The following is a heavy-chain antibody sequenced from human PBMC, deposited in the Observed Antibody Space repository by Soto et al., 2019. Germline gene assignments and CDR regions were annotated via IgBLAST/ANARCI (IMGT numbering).Heavy chain of an antibody. CDR3: AKGGLNGRGDWFDP. CDR2: IYHSGRS. J-gene: IGHJ5*02. Sequence: SETLSLTCTVSGGSINNYYWSWIRQTPGKGLEWIANIYHSGRSNYNPSLKSRVIISVDTPNNQFSLTLTSVTAADTAVYYCAKGGLNGRGDWFDPWGQGTRVTFSS. V-gene: IGHV4-59*01. CDR1: GGSINNYY. D-gene: IGHD3-10*01.